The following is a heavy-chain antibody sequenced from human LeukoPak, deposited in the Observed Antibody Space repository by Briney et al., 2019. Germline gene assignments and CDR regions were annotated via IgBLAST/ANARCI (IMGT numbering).Heavy chain of an antibody. CDR1: GGSISSSNW. V-gene: IGHV4-4*02. CDR2: IYHSGST. Sequence: SETLSLTCAVSGGSISSSNWWSWVRQPPGKGLEWIGEIYHSGSTNYNPSLKSRVTISVDKSKNQFSLKLSSVTAADTAVYYCAREDGDSGWYLDYWGQGTLVTVSS. CDR3: AREDGDSGWYLDY. J-gene: IGHJ4*02. D-gene: IGHD6-19*01.